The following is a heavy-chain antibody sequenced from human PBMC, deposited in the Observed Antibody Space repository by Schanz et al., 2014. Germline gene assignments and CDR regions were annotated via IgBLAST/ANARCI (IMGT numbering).Heavy chain of an antibody. D-gene: IGHD4-17*01. CDR3: ARPRFDYGEVDY. Sequence: DLVESGGGLIQRGESLRLSCSASGFSFSSYSMNWVRQAPGKGLEWVSAISGSGGSTYYADSVKGRFTISRDNAKNSLYLQMNSLRAEDTAVYYCARPRFDYGEVDYWGQGTLVTVSS. J-gene: IGHJ4*02. V-gene: IGHV3-48*04. CDR2: ISGSGGST. CDR1: GFSFSSYS.